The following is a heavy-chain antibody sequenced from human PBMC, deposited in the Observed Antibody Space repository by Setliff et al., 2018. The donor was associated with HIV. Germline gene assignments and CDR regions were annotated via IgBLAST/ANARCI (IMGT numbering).Heavy chain of an antibody. J-gene: IGHJ4*02. CDR2: IYYSWMT. D-gene: IGHD3-9*01. CDR1: GGSISSYY. Sequence: SETLSLTCSVSGGSISSYYWSWIRQPPGKGLEWIGDIYYSWMTNYKPSLQSRVTISLDTSKNQFSLKLNSGTAADTAVYYCAKTIGRYFAIFDNWGQGPLVTVSS. CDR3: AKTIGRYFAIFDN. V-gene: IGHV4-59*08.